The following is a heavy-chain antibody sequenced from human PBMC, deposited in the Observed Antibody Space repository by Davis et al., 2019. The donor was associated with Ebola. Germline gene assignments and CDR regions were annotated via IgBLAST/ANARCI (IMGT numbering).Heavy chain of an antibody. CDR2: IRSKAYGGTT. Sequence: PGGSLRLSCTASGFTFGDYAMSWVRQAPGKGLEWVGFIRSKAYGGTTEYAASVKGRFTISRDDSKSIAYLQMNSLKTEDTAVYYCTTDNNWNYRSVDYWGQGTLVTVSS. D-gene: IGHD1-7*01. J-gene: IGHJ4*02. CDR1: GFTFGDYA. CDR3: TTDNNWNYRSVDY. V-gene: IGHV3-49*04.